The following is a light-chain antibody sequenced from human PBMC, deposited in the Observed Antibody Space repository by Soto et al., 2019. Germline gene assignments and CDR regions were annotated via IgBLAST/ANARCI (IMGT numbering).Light chain of an antibody. J-gene: IGLJ1*01. CDR2: EDS. Sequence: NFMLTQPHSVSESPGKTVTISCTRSSGSIASNYVQWYQQRPGSAPTPVIYEDSQRPSGVPDRFSGSIDSSSNSASLTISGLQAEDEADYYCSSYTTSSSYVFGTGTKLTVL. CDR1: SGSIASNY. CDR3: SSYTTSSSYV. V-gene: IGLV6-57*04.